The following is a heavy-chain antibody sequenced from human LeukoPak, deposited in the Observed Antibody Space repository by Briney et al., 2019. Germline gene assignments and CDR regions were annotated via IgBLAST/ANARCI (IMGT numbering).Heavy chain of an antibody. CDR2: ISSTTYT. D-gene: IGHD6-19*01. V-gene: IGHV3-21*01. CDR3: ARDGSGWSRDV. CDR1: GFTFSVCS. J-gene: IGHJ6*02. Sequence: GGSLRLSCAASGFTFSVCSMSWIRQAPEKGLEWVSSISSTTYTYYADSVKGRFTISRDNSKNSLYLQMNSLTAEDTAPYYCARDGSGWSRDVWGQGTTVTVSS.